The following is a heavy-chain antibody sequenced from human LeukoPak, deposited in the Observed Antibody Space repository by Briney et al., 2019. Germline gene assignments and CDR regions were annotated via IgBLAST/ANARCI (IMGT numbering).Heavy chain of an antibody. Sequence: GGSLRLSCAASGFTFSSYGMHWVRQAPGKGLEWVAVISYDGSNKYYADSVKGRFTISRDNSKNTLYLQMNSLRAEDTAVYYCAKDVWEVGATPALDYGAKGTLVTVSS. D-gene: IGHD1-26*01. CDR1: GFTFSSYG. CDR2: ISYDGSNK. V-gene: IGHV3-30*18. J-gene: IGHJ4*02. CDR3: AKDVWEVGATPALDY.